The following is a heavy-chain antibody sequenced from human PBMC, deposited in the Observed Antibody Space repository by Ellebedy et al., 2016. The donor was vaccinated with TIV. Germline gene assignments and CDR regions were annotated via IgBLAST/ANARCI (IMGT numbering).Heavy chain of an antibody. CDR1: GFSFSSYW. CDR2: IKHDGSDK. CDR3: ANLRGS. D-gene: IGHD5-12*01. Sequence: GGSLRLSXAASGFSFSSYWMHWVRQAPGKGLEWVANIKHDGSDKYYVDSVKGRFTLSRDNAKNSLYLQMNSLRAEDTAVYYCANLRGSWGQGTLVTVSS. J-gene: IGHJ5*02. V-gene: IGHV3-7*03.